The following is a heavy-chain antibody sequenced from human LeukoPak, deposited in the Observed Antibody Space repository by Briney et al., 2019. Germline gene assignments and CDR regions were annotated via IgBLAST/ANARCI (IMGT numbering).Heavy chain of an antibody. J-gene: IGHJ4*02. Sequence: SSETLSLTCTVSGVSISSYYWSWIRQHPGKGLEWIGYIYSSGSTFYNPSLKSQATISIDTSKNQFPLKLTSVTAADTAVYYCVARDNSDYYDANWGPGTLVTVSS. D-gene: IGHD3-22*01. CDR2: IYSSGST. CDR1: GVSISSYY. CDR3: VARDNSDYYDAN. V-gene: IGHV4-59*06.